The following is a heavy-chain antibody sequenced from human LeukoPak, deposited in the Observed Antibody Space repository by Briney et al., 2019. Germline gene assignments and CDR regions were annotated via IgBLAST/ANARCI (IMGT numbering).Heavy chain of an antibody. CDR3: ARVSSGWPSSTFDY. CDR2: ISSNGGNT. CDR1: GFTFSSYA. Sequence: GGSLRLSCAASGFTFSSYAMNWVRQAPGKGLEYISAISSNGGNTHYANSVKGRFTISRDNSKNTLYLQMGSLRAEDMAVYYCARVSSGWPSSTFDYWGQGTLVTVSS. D-gene: IGHD6-19*01. J-gene: IGHJ4*02. V-gene: IGHV3-64*01.